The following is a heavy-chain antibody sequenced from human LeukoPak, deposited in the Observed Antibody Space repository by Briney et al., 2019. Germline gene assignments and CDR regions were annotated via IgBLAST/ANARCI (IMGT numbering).Heavy chain of an antibody. V-gene: IGHV3-33*01. J-gene: IGHJ4*02. CDR1: GFTFSSYG. D-gene: IGHD6-6*01. CDR3: ARDGESSSSCGDY. Sequence: PGRSLRLSCAASGFTFSSYGMHWVRQAPGKGLEWVAVIWYDGSNKYYADCVKGRFSISRDKSKNTLYLQMNRLRAEDTAVYYCARDGESSSSCGDYWGQGTLVTVSS. CDR2: IWYDGSNK.